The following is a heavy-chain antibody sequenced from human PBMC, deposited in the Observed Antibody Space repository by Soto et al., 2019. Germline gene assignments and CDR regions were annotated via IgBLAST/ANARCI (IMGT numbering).Heavy chain of an antibody. CDR3: AKVGGTSPYYYYGMDV. Sequence: GGSLRLSCAASGFTFSSYAMSWVRQAPGKGLEWVSAISGSGGSTYYADSVKGRFTISRDNSKNTLYLQMNSLRAEDTAVYYCAKVGGTSPYYYYGMDVWGQGTTVTVS. CDR1: GFTFSSYA. CDR2: ISGSGGST. D-gene: IGHD2-2*01. V-gene: IGHV3-23*01. J-gene: IGHJ6*02.